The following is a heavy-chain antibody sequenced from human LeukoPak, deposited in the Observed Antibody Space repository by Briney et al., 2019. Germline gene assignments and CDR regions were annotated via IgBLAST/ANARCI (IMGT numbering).Heavy chain of an antibody. CDR3: AGVDNVGAITN. Sequence: SETLSLTCTVSGGSISSSSYYWGWIRQPPGKGLEWIGSIYYSGSTYYNPSLKSRVTISVDTSKNQFSLKLSSVTAADTAVYYCAGVDNVGAITNWGQGTLVAVSS. D-gene: IGHD1-26*01. CDR1: GGSISSSSYY. CDR2: IYYSGST. J-gene: IGHJ4*02. V-gene: IGHV4-39*01.